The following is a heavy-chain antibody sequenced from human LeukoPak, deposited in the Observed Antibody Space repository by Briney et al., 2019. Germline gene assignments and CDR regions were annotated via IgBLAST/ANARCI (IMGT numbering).Heavy chain of an antibody. CDR3: ARESPEGIAVAGFDY. V-gene: IGHV1-46*01. J-gene: IGHJ4*02. CDR2: INPSGGST. CDR1: GYTFTSYY. Sequence: ASVKVSCKASGYTFTSYYMHWVRQAPGQGLEWMGIINPSGGSTSYAQKFQGRATMTRDTSTSTVYMELSSLRSGDTAVYYCARESPEGIAVAGFDYWGQGSLVTVSS. D-gene: IGHD6-19*01.